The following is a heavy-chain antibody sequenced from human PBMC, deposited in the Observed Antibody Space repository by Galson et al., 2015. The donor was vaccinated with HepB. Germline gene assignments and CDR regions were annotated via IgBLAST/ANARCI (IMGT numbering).Heavy chain of an antibody. CDR2: ISGSGGST. J-gene: IGHJ4*02. CDR1: GFTFSSYA. D-gene: IGHD3-10*01. Sequence: SLRLSCAASGFTFSSYAMSWVRQAPGKGLEWVSAISGSGGSTYYADSVKGRFTISRDNSKNTLYLQMNSLRAEDTAVYYCAKISGPPYGSGSYQSLSSGLSFDYWGQGTLVTVSS. CDR3: AKISGPPYGSGSYQSLSSGLSFDY. V-gene: IGHV3-23*01.